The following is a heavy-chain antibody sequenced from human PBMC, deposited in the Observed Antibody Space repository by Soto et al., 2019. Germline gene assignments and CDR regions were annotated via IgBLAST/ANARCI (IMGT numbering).Heavy chain of an antibody. CDR1: GYTFTSYG. J-gene: IGHJ6*02. CDR2: ISAYNGNT. CDR3: ARDTPYRGSGSAYGMDV. D-gene: IGHD2-15*01. V-gene: IGHV1-18*01. Sequence: GASVKVSCKASGYTFTSYGISWVRQAPGQGLEWMGWISAYNGNTNYAQKLQGRVTMTTDTSTSTAYMELRSLRSDDTAVYYCARDTPYRGSGSAYGMDVWGQGTTVTVSS.